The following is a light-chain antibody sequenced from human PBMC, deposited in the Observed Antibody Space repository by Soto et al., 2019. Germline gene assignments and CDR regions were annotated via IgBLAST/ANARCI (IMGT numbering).Light chain of an antibody. CDR2: GVS. CDR1: QSVSSTY. V-gene: IGKV3-20*01. Sequence: EIVLTQSPGTLSLFPGERATLSCRAGQSVSSTYLAWYQQKPGQAPRLLIYGVSSRATGIPDRFSGSGSGTDFPLTISRLEPEDFAVYYCQQYETSLPWTFGKGPKV. J-gene: IGKJ1*01. CDR3: QQYETSLPWT.